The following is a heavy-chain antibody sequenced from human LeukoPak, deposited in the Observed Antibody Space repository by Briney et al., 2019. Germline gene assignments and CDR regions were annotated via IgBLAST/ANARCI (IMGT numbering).Heavy chain of an antibody. CDR3: ARDSGHELRRDAPGDFDY. Sequence: VASVKVSCKASGYTFTSYGISWVRQAPGQGLEWMGWISAYNGNTNYAQKLQGRVTMTTDISTSTAYMELRSLRSDDTAVYYCARDSGHELRRDAPGDFDYWGQGTLVTVSS. J-gene: IGHJ4*02. V-gene: IGHV1-18*01. CDR1: GYTFTSYG. CDR2: ISAYNGNT. D-gene: IGHD1-7*01.